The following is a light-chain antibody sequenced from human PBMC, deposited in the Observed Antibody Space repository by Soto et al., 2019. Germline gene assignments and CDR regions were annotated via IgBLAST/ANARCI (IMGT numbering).Light chain of an antibody. Sequence: QSALTQPSSASGSPGQSVTISCTGTSSDVGDYKFVSWYQQHPGKAPKLLMYEVNRRPSGVPDRFSGSKSGNTASLTVSGLQAEDEAEYYCSSYAGNNNVVFGGGTQLTVL. V-gene: IGLV2-8*01. CDR1: SSDVGDYKF. CDR2: EVN. J-gene: IGLJ2*01. CDR3: SSYAGNNNVV.